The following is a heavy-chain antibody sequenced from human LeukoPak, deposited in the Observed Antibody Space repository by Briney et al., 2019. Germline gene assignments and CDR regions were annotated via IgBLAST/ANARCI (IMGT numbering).Heavy chain of an antibody. CDR3: AREGYYDSSGYYY. CDR1: GFTFSSYA. Sequence: PGGSLRLSCAASGFTFSSYAISWVRQAPGQGLEWMGGIIPIFGTANYAQKFQGRVTITADESTSTAYMELSSLRSEDTAVYYCAREGYYDSSGYYYWGQGTLVTVSS. V-gene: IGHV1-69*01. D-gene: IGHD3-22*01. J-gene: IGHJ4*02. CDR2: IIPIFGTA.